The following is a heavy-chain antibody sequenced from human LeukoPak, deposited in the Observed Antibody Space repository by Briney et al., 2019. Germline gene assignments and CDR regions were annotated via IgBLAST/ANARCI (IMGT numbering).Heavy chain of an antibody. CDR1: GSRFTNYW. Sequence: GESLQISCQGSGSRFTNYWIGWVRQMPGKGLEWMWIIYPGDSDTRYSPSFQGQVTFSGDKSISTAYLQWSSLKASDTAMYYCARLGYCSSTSCYRFSTADYWGQGTLVTVSS. CDR2: IYPGDSDT. D-gene: IGHD2-2*02. CDR3: ARLGYCSSTSCYRFSTADY. J-gene: IGHJ4*02. V-gene: IGHV5-51*01.